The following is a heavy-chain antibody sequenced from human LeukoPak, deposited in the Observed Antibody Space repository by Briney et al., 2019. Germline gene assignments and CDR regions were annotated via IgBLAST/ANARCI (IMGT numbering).Heavy chain of an antibody. V-gene: IGHV3-30*02. D-gene: IGHD3-22*01. Sequence: GGSLRLSCAASGFTFSSYGMHWVRQAPGKGLEWVAFIRYDGSNKYYADSVKGRFTISRDNSKNTLYLQMNTLRAEDTAVYYCARRAGDYSHPYDYWGQGTLVTVSS. CDR3: ARRAGDYSHPYDY. CDR2: IRYDGSNK. J-gene: IGHJ4*02. CDR1: GFTFSSYG.